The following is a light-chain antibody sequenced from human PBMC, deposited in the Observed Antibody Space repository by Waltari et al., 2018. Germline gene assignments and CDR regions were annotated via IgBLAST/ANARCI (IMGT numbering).Light chain of an antibody. CDR2: EDN. CDR3: CSYAGSFTLV. Sequence: QSALTQPASVSGSPGQSITISCTGTSSDVGSYNLVSWYQQPPGKAPKLMIYEDNKRPSGVSYRFSGSRSGNTASLTISGLQAEDEADYYCCSYAGSFTLVFGGGTKLTVL. J-gene: IGLJ2*01. V-gene: IGLV2-23*01. CDR1: SSDVGSYNL.